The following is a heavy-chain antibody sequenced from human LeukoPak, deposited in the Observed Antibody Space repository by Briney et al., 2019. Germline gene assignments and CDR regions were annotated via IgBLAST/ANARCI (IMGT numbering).Heavy chain of an antibody. J-gene: IGHJ4*02. CDR1: GFTFGDYA. CDR2: IRSKAYGGTT. V-gene: IGHV3-49*03. Sequence: PGRSLRLSCTASGFTFGDYAMSWFRQAPGKGLEWVGFIRSKAYGGTTEYAASVKGRFTISRDDSKSIAYLQMNSPKTEDTAVYYCTRDRALPFLEGNFDYWGQGTLVTVSS. D-gene: IGHD3-3*01. CDR3: TRDRALPFLEGNFDY.